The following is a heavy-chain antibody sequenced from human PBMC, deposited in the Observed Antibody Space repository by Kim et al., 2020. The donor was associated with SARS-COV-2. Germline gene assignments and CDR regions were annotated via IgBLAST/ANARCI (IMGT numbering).Heavy chain of an antibody. CDR3: ARVDSSDCSSTSCYSGYAFDI. J-gene: IGHJ3*02. CDR1: GGSISSYY. CDR2: IYYSGST. V-gene: IGHV4-59*13. Sequence: SETLSLTCTVSGGSISSYYWSWIRQPPGKGLEWIGYIYYSGSTNYNPSLKSRVTISVDTSKNQFSLKLSSVTAADTAVYYCARVDSSDCSSTSCYSGYAFDIWGQGTMVTVSS. D-gene: IGHD2-2*01.